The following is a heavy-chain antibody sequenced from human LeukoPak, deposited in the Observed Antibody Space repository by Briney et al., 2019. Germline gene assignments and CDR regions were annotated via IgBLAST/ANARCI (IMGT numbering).Heavy chain of an antibody. V-gene: IGHV4-59*01. CDR2: INYSGST. CDR3: ARGGDILTG. D-gene: IGHD3-9*01. Sequence: SETLSLTCTVSGGSISSYYWSWIRQPPGKGLEWIGYINYSGSTNYNPSLKSRVTISVDTSKNQFSLKLSFVTAADTAVYYCARGGDILTGWGQGTLVTVSS. CDR1: GGSISSYY. J-gene: IGHJ4*02.